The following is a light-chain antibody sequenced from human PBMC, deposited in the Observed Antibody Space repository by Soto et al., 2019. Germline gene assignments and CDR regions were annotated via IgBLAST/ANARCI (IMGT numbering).Light chain of an antibody. Sequence: EIVMTQSPATLSVSPGQRVTLSCRASQSVGTSIAWYQQKPGQAPRLLIYGASTRATGVPARFSGSWSGTAFTLTISRLGHEDFAVYYCQQYGGSPKYAFGQGTKLEIK. J-gene: IGKJ2*01. CDR2: GAS. CDR1: QSVGTS. CDR3: QQYGGSPKYA. V-gene: IGKV3-15*01.